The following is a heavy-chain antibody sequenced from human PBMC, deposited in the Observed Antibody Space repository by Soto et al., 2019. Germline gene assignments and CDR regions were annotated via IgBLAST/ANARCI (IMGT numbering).Heavy chain of an antibody. J-gene: IGHJ3*01. D-gene: IGHD3-16*01. CDR3: ARGLSDRISRICFYTDAFDV. CDR2: IWYDGSNK. CDR1: GFTFSSYG. Sequence: GGSLKLSCAAPGFTFSSYGMHWVRQAPGKGPEWVAVIWYDGSNKYYADSVKGRFTISRDNSKNTLYLQMNSRRAEDTAVYYCARGLSDRISRICFYTDAFDVWGQGTTVTVSS. V-gene: IGHV3-33*01.